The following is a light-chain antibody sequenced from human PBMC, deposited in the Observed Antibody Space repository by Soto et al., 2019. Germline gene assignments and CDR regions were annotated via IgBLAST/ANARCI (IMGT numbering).Light chain of an antibody. Sequence: DIQMTQSPSSLSASVGDRVTMTCRASQDIRNYVAWYQQKPGEVPKLLIYAASTLHSVAPARFTGGGFGTHFTLPISSLRPDDVATCYCQRYHSAVRTFGPGTKVDL. V-gene: IGKV1-27*01. CDR3: QRYHSAVRT. CDR2: AAS. CDR1: QDIRNY. J-gene: IGKJ3*01.